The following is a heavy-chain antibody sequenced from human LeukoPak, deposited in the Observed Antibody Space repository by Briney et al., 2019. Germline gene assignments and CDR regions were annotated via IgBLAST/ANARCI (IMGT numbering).Heavy chain of an antibody. V-gene: IGHV3-23*01. CDR1: GFTFSKYW. CDR2: ISGDASVS. D-gene: IGHD6-13*01. CDR3: AKAYSSSLYGDAFHI. Sequence: PGGSLRLSCAASGFTFSKYWMLWVRQAPGKGLEWVSGISGDASVSKDADSVKGRFNISRDNSKNTLYLQLNSLSVEDTAIYYCAKAYSSSLYGDAFHIWGQGTMVTVSP. J-gene: IGHJ3*02.